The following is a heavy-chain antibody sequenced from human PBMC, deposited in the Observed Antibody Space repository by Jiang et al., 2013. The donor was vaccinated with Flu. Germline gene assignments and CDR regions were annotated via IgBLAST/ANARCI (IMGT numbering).Heavy chain of an antibody. J-gene: IGHJ4*02. V-gene: IGHV1-2*02. D-gene: IGHD1-26*01. CDR3: AKEWSALDY. CDR1: GYIFTSYY. CDR2: IDPNNYDT. Sequence: GAEVKKPGASVKVSCKTSGYIFTSYYLHWVRQAPGQGLEWMGWIDPNNYDTHYAQKFQGRVTLTRDTSISTAYMELSSLTSDDTAVYYCAKEWSALDYWGQGTLVTVSS.